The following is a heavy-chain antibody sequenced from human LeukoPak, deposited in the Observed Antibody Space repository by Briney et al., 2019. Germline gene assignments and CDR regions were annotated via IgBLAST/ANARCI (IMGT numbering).Heavy chain of an antibody. Sequence: GGSLRLSCAASGFTFSSYTMNWVRQAPGKGLEWVALIWYDGSNKYYADSVKGRFTISRDNSKNTLNLQMNSLRAEDTAVYYCARVVGTRTFEYWYLDLWGRGTLVTVSS. D-gene: IGHD2-2*01. V-gene: IGHV3-33*08. CDR3: ARVVGTRTFEYWYLDL. J-gene: IGHJ2*01. CDR2: IWYDGSNK. CDR1: GFTFSSYT.